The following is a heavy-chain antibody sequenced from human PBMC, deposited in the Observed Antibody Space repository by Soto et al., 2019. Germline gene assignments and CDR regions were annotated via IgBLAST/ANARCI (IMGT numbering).Heavy chain of an antibody. V-gene: IGHV2-70*01. J-gene: IGHJ5*02. CDR3: ARIRYFDWSPPPTGFDP. CDR1: GFSLSTSGMC. CDR2: IDWDDDK. D-gene: IGHD3-9*01. Sequence: ASGPTLVNPTHTLTLTCTFSGFSLSTSGMCVSWIRQPPGKALEWLALIDWDDDKYYSTSLKTRLTISKDTSKNQVVLTMTNMDPVDTATYYCARIRYFDWSPPPTGFDPWGKGTLVTVSS.